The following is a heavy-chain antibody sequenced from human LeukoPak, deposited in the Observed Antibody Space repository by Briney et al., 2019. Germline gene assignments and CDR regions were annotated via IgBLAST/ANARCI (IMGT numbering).Heavy chain of an antibody. D-gene: IGHD2-15*01. CDR3: ARCSGYDYYYYMDV. J-gene: IGHJ6*03. Sequence: SETLSLTCTVSGGSISSYYWSWIRQPPGKGLEWIGYIYYSGSTNYNPSLKSRVTISVDTSKNQFSLKLSSVTAADTAVYYCARCSGYDYYYYMDVWGKGTTVTVSS. V-gene: IGHV4-59*01. CDR2: IYYSGST. CDR1: GGSISSYY.